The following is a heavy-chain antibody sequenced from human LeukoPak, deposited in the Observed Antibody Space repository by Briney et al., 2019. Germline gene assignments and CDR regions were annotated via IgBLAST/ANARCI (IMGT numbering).Heavy chain of an antibody. CDR1: GFSVSHNY. D-gene: IGHD6-13*01. J-gene: IGHJ4*02. CDR3: TRVTAGIAASVSGG. Sequence: GGSLRLSCTASGFSVSHNYMNWVRQAPGKGLEWVALIYSGGNTHYADSVKGRFTISRDNSKNTLYLQMSSLGAEDTAVYYCTRVTAGIAASVSGGWGRGTLVTVSS. CDR2: IYSGGNT. V-gene: IGHV3-53*01.